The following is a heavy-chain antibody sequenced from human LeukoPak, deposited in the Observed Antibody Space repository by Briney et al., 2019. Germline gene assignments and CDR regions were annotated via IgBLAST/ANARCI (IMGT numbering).Heavy chain of an antibody. CDR1: GFTFSSYS. V-gene: IGHV3-21*01. Sequence: KSGGSLRLSCAASGFTFSSYSMSWVRQAPGKGLEWVSFISSSGTYIYYADSMKGRFTISRDNAKNSLYLQMNSLRAEDTAVYYCARNGGNSDFDYWGQGTLVTVSS. D-gene: IGHD4-23*01. CDR2: ISSSGTYI. J-gene: IGHJ4*02. CDR3: ARNGGNSDFDY.